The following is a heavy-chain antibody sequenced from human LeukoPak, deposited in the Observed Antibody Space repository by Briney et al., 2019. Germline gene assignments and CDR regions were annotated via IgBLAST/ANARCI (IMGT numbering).Heavy chain of an antibody. CDR2: IYYSGST. CDR1: GGSFSGYY. Sequence: SETLSLTCAVYGGSFSGYYWGWIRQPPGKGLEWIGSIYYSGSTYYNPSLKSRVTISVDTSKNQFSLKLSSVTAADTAMYYCARVFVYCSGGSCYWGWFDPWGQGTLVTVSS. CDR3: ARVFVYCSGGSCYWGWFDP. J-gene: IGHJ5*02. V-gene: IGHV4-39*07. D-gene: IGHD2-15*01.